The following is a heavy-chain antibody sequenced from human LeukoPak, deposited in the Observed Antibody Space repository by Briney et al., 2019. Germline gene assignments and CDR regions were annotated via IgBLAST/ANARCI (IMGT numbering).Heavy chain of an antibody. CDR1: GFTFSTYA. CDR2: ISYDGSSK. J-gene: IGHJ4*02. V-gene: IGHV3-30-3*01. CDR3: VRGGSSFDY. Sequence: GGSLRLSCAASGFTFSTYAIHWVRQAPGKGLEWVAVISYDGSSKYYADSVKGRLTISRDNSKNMLYLQMNSLRAEDTAVYYCVRGGSSFDYWGQGTLVTVSS.